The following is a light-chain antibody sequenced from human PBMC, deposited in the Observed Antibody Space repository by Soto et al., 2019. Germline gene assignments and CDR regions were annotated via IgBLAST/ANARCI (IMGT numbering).Light chain of an antibody. CDR3: CSYAGSYTWV. CDR1: SSNIGSDT. Sequence: QSVLTQPPSASGTPGQRVTISCSGSSSNIGSDTVNWYQQLPGTAPKLLIHRSNQRPSGVPGRFSGSKSGTSASLTISGLQAEDEADYYCCSYAGSYTWVFGGGTKLTVL. V-gene: IGLV1-44*01. J-gene: IGLJ3*02. CDR2: RSN.